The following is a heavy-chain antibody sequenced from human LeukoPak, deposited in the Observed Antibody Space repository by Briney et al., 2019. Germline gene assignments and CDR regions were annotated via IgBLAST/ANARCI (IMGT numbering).Heavy chain of an antibody. V-gene: IGHV1-24*01. Sequence: GASVKVSCKVSGYTLTELSMHWVRQAPGKGLEWMGGFDPEDGETIYAQKFQGRVTMTEDTSTDTAYMELSSLRSEDTAVYYCATPMSYYGGNYGYYYGMDVWGQGTTVTVSS. CDR3: ATPMSYYGGNYGYYYGMDV. CDR2: FDPEDGET. CDR1: GYTLTELS. D-gene: IGHD4-23*01. J-gene: IGHJ6*02.